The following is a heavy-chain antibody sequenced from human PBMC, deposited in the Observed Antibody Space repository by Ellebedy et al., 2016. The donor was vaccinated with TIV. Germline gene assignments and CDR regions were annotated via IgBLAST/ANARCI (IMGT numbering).Heavy chain of an antibody. Sequence: GESLKISCEASGSTFRSYGMSWVRQAPGKGQGWVSSISTTDGTHYADSVKGRFTISRDNPKNTLYLQMNSLRVEDTAVYYCATQLWNSEFWGQGTLVIVSS. V-gene: IGHV3-23*01. CDR1: GSTFRSYG. J-gene: IGHJ4*02. CDR2: ISTTDGT. CDR3: ATQLWNSEF. D-gene: IGHD5-18*01.